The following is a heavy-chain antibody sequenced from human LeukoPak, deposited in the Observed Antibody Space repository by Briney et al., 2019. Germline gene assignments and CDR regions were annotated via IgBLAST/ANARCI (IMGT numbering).Heavy chain of an antibody. J-gene: IGHJ5*02. V-gene: IGHV3-74*01. CDR2: INSDGRTT. CDR3: ARAGASGWYAAGWFDP. CDR1: GFLFNNYW. D-gene: IGHD6-19*01. Sequence: GGSLRLSCAASGFLFNNYWMYWVRQAPGQGLVWVSSINSDGRTTRYAASVQGRFTISRDNAKNTLYLQMNSLSGDDTAVYHCARAGASGWYAAGWFDPWGQGSLVTVSS.